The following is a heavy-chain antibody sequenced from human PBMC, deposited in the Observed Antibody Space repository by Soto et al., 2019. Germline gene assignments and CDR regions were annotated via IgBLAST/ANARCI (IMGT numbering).Heavy chain of an antibody. V-gene: IGHV1-69*01. CDR1: GGTFTNYV. CDR2: LIPIFGAA. CDR3: ARGRSSPKFDP. D-gene: IGHD6-6*01. Sequence: QVQLVQSGAEVMKPGSSVKVSCKISGGTFTNYVISWLRQAPGQGLEWMGGLIPIFGAANLAQKFQGRVTITADESTSTVNMELSSLTSEDTAVYYCARGRSSPKFDPWGQGTLVTVSS. J-gene: IGHJ5*02.